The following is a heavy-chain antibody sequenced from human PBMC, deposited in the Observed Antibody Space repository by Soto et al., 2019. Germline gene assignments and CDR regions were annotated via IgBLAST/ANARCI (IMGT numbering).Heavy chain of an antibody. J-gene: IGHJ6*02. CDR1: GFTFDDYA. Sequence: PGGSLRLSCAASGFTFDDYAMHWVRQAPGKGLEWVSSIDWNGATTGYADSVKGRFTISRDNAKNSLYLQMNSLRAEDTAVYYCARDHCISTSCHEDRGYYYYYYGMDVWGQGTTVTVSS. CDR2: IDWNGATT. D-gene: IGHD2-2*01. CDR3: ARDHCISTSCHEDRGYYYYYYGMDV. V-gene: IGHV3-9*01.